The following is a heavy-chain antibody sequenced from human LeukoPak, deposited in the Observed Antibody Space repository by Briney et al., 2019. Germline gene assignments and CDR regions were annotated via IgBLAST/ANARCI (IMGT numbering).Heavy chain of an antibody. CDR3: ARVPTGNDYYYYGMDV. CDR2: IWYDGSNK. Sequence: GGSLRLSCAASGFTFSSYGMHWVRQAPGKGLEWVAVIWYDGSNKYYADSAKGRFTISRDNSKNTLYLQMNSLRAEDTAVYYCARVPTGNDYYYYGMDVWGQGTTVTVSS. V-gene: IGHV3-33*01. D-gene: IGHD1-1*01. J-gene: IGHJ6*02. CDR1: GFTFSSYG.